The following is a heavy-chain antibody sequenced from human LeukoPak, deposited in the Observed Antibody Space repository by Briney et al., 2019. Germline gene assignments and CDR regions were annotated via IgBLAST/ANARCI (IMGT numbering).Heavy chain of an antibody. CDR2: IYYSGST. Sequence: SETLSLTCTVSGASISDSDYYWGWIRQPPGKGLEWIGYIYYSGSTNYNPSLKSRVTISVDTSKNQFSLKLSSVTAADTAVYYCARALYYYDSSGYYRTGKVGQFDPWGQGTLVTASS. J-gene: IGHJ5*02. CDR1: GASISDSDYY. V-gene: IGHV4-61*08. CDR3: ARALYYYDSSGYYRTGKVGQFDP. D-gene: IGHD3-22*01.